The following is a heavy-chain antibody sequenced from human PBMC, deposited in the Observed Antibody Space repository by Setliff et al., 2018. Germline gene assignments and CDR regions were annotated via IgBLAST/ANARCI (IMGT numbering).Heavy chain of an antibody. CDR3: ARQKYWSGYYGEGYYYYMDV. Sequence: PSETLSLTCTVSGGSISSGNYFWDWIRQPPGKGLEWIGSIHYSGETFHNPSLKSRVSIFVDTSQNQFFLRLNSLTAADTALYYCARQKYWSGYYGEGYYYYMDVWGKGTTVTVSS. D-gene: IGHD3-3*01. CDR2: IHYSGET. V-gene: IGHV4-39*01. J-gene: IGHJ6*03. CDR1: GGSISSGNYF.